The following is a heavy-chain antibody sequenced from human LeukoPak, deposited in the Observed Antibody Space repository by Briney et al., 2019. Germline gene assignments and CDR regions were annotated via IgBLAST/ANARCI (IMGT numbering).Heavy chain of an antibody. CDR1: GYTFTGYY. CDR3: ARVLLGYCSSTSCYPDYYYMDV. J-gene: IGHJ6*03. Sequence: ASVKVSCKASGYTFTGYYMHWVRQAPGQGLEWMGWINPNSGGTNYAQKFQGRVTMTRDTSISTAYMELSRLRSDDTAVYYCARVLLGYCSSTSCYPDYYYMDVWGKGTTVTVSS. V-gene: IGHV1-2*02. D-gene: IGHD2-2*01. CDR2: INPNSGGT.